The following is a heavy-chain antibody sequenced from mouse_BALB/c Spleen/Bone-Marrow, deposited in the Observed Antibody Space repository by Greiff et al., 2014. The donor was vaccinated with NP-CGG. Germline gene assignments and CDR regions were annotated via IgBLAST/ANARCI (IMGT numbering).Heavy chain of an antibody. V-gene: IGHV14-3*02. CDR1: GFNIKDTY. Sequence: DVKLVESGAELVKPGASVKLSRTASGFNIKDTYMHWVKQRPEQGLEWIGRIDPANGNTKYDPKFQGKATITADTSSNTAYLQHSSLTSGDTAVDYCAGRGDGYCAGFACWGQGTLVTVSA. J-gene: IGHJ3*01. CDR3: AGRGDGYCAGFAC. CDR2: IDPANGNT. D-gene: IGHD2-3*01.